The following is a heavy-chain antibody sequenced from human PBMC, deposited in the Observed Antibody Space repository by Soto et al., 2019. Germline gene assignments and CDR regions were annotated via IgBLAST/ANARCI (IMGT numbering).Heavy chain of an antibody. J-gene: IGHJ6*02. CDR2: FGTVGDA. Sequence: GGSLRLSCEASGCVLSNYDMHWVRQVTGKGLEWGSAFGTVGDAYYPGSVKGRFTFSRENAKNFLYLQMNSLTAGDTGVYYCARALYGPQVFYFYAIDVWGQWTTVTDS. CDR3: ARALYGPQVFYFYAIDV. V-gene: IGHV3-13*01. CDR1: GCVLSNYD. D-gene: IGHD3-10*01.